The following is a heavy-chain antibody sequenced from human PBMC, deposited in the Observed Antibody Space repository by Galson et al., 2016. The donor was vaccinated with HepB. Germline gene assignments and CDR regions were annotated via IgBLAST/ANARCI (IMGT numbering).Heavy chain of an antibody. D-gene: IGHD5-12*01. CDR3: AKLGGDSGSPY. V-gene: IGHV3-23*01. Sequence: LRLSCAASGFTFNSYTMSWVRQAPGKGLEWVSGITNGGDTTYYADSVRGRFTISRDNSKNTLYLQVNSLRADDTAVYYCAKLGGDSGSPYWGHGTLVTVSS. CDR1: GFTFNSYT. CDR2: ITNGGDTT. J-gene: IGHJ4*01.